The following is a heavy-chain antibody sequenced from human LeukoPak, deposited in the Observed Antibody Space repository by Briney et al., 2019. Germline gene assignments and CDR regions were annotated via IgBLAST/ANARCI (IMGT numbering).Heavy chain of an antibody. CDR3: ARVPIYDSSGYRFDY. CDR1: RYTFTGYY. CDR2: INPNSGGT. J-gene: IGHJ4*02. D-gene: IGHD3-22*01. Sequence: ASVKVSCKASRYTFTGYYMHWVRQAPGQGLEWMGWINPNSGGTNYAQKFQGRVTMTRDTSISTAYMELSRLRSDDTAVYYCARVPIYDSSGYRFDYWGQGTLVTVSS. V-gene: IGHV1-2*02.